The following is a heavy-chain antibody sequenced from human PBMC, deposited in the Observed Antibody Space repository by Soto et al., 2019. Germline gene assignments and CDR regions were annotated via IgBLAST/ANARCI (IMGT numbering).Heavy chain of an antibody. CDR3: AHRPPLAAAGTLVTNWFDP. CDR2: IFSNDEK. V-gene: IGHV2-26*01. D-gene: IGHD6-13*01. J-gene: IGHJ5*02. Sequence: SGPTLVNPTETLTLTCTVSGFSLSNARMGVSWIRQPPGKALEWLAHIFSNDEKSYSTSLKSRLTISKDTSKSQVVLTMTNMDPVDTATYYCAHRPPLAAAGTLVTNWFDPWGQGTLVTVS. CDR1: GFSLSNARMG.